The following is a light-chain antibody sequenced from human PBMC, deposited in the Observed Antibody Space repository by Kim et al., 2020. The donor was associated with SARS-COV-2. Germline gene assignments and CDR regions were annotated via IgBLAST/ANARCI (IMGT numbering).Light chain of an antibody. Sequence: SSELTQDPAVSVALGQTVRITCQGDSLRSYYASWYQQKPGQAPIVVIYGKNNRPSGIPDRLSGSTSGNTASLTITGTQAGDEADYYCNSRDSNDYVVFGG. V-gene: IGLV3-19*01. J-gene: IGLJ2*01. CDR2: GKN. CDR3: NSRDSNDYVV. CDR1: SLRSYY.